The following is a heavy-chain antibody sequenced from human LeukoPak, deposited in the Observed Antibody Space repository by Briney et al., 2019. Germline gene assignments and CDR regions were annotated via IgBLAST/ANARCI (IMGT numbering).Heavy chain of an antibody. CDR3: ARRRGNTSGFQGYYFDY. CDR1: GGSIGGYY. Sequence: SETLSLTCTVSGGSIGGYYWSWIRQPPGKGLEWIGYIYYRGSTNYNPSLKSRVTISVDTSKNQFSLKLGSVTAADTAVYYCARRRGNTSGFQGYYFDYWGQGTLVTVSS. J-gene: IGHJ4*02. V-gene: IGHV4-59*01. CDR2: IYYRGST. D-gene: IGHD6-19*01.